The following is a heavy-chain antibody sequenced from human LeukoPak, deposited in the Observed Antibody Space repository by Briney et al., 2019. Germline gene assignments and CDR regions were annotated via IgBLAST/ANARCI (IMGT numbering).Heavy chain of an antibody. V-gene: IGHV3-74*01. Sequence: GGSLRLSCAASGFTFSDYWIHWVRQAPGKGLVWVSRINTDGSITNYADSVKGRFTISRDNSKNTLYLQMNSLRAEDTAVYYCARDFGWIQLWLGSWGQGTLVTVSS. CDR2: INTDGSIT. CDR3: ARDFGWIQLWLGS. CDR1: GFTFSDYW. J-gene: IGHJ5*02. D-gene: IGHD5-18*01.